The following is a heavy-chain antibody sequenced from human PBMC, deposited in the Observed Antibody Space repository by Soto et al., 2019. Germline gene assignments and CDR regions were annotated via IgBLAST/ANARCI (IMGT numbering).Heavy chain of an antibody. Sequence: PGGSLRLSCAASGFTFSSYGMHWVRQAPGKGLEWVAVISYDGSNKYYADSVKGRFTISRDNSKNTLYLQMNSLRAEDTAVYYCAKDGGVVVVATFDYWGQGTLVTSPQ. D-gene: IGHD2-15*01. CDR1: GFTFSSYG. CDR2: ISYDGSNK. V-gene: IGHV3-30*18. CDR3: AKDGGVVVVATFDY. J-gene: IGHJ4*02.